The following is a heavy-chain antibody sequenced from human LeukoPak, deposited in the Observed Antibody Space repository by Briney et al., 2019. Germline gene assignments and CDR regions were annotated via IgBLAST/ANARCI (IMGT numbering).Heavy chain of an antibody. J-gene: IGHJ4*02. Sequence: GGSLRPSCAASGFTFSSYAMTWVRQAPGKGLEWVSTVSGNGGTTFYADSAKGRFTISRDNSKNTMYLQMNSLRAEDTAIYYCAKDLTITMVRGVPDLRWGQGTLVTVSS. V-gene: IGHV3-23*01. D-gene: IGHD3-10*01. CDR1: GFTFSSYA. CDR3: AKDLTITMVRGVPDLR. CDR2: VSGNGGTT.